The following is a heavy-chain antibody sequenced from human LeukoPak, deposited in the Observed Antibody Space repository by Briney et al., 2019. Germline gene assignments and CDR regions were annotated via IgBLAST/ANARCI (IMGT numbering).Heavy chain of an antibody. Sequence: SETLSLTCTVSGGSISSSSYYWGWISQAPGKGLEWIGSIYYSGSTYYNPSLKSRVTISVDTSKNQFSLKLSSVTAADTAVYYCAIQRGVLVDYWRQGTLVTVSS. D-gene: IGHD3-10*01. CDR3: AIQRGVLVDY. J-gene: IGHJ4*02. CDR1: GGSISSSSYY. V-gene: IGHV4-39*01. CDR2: IYYSGST.